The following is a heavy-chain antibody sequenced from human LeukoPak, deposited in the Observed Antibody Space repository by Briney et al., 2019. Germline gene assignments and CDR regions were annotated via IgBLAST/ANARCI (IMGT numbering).Heavy chain of an antibody. CDR1: GFTFSSYS. D-gene: IGHD1-26*01. V-gene: IGHV3-21*01. CDR2: ISSSSSYI. Sequence: PGGSLRLSCAASGFTFSSYSMNWVRQAPGKGLEWVSSISSSSSYIYYADSVKGRFTISRDNTKNSLYMQMNSLRAEDTAVYYCARDSGGPKGSCDYWGQGTLVTVSS. CDR3: ARDSGGPKGSCDY. J-gene: IGHJ4*02.